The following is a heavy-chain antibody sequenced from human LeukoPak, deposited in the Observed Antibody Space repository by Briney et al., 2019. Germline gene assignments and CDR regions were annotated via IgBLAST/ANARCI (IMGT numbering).Heavy chain of an antibody. CDR2: PRSKAYDGAT. CDR1: GFTLDDLA. CDR3: TRDESGGYGPGAFDI. V-gene: IGHV3-49*04. Sequence: GGSLRFSGKASGFTLDDLALNGVGQAPGKGRKGLGFPRSKAYDGATEYAASVKGRFTISRDDSNNIAYLQMNSLKTENTAVYYCTRDESGGYGPGAFDIWGQGTMVTVSS. J-gene: IGHJ3*02. D-gene: IGHD5-12*01.